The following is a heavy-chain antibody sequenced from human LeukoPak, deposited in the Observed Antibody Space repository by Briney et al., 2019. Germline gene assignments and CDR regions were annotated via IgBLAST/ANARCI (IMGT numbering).Heavy chain of an antibody. CDR1: GGSISSYY. J-gene: IGHJ6*02. CDR3: ARVSYYYYGMDV. Sequence: PSETLSLTCTVSGGSISSYYWSWIRQPLGKGLEWIGYIYYSGSTNYNPSLKSRVTISVDTSKNQFSLKLSSVTAADTAVYYRARVSYYYYGMDVWGQGTTVTVSS. CDR2: IYYSGST. V-gene: IGHV4-59*01.